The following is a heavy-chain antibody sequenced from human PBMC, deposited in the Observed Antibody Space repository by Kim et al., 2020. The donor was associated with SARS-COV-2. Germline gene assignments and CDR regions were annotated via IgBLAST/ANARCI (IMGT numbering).Heavy chain of an antibody. Sequence: SQTLSLTCAISGDSVSSNSPAWNWIRQSPSRGLEWLGRTYYRSKWYNDYAVAVKSRITITPDTSKNQFSLQLNSVTPEDTAVYYCAREMGPFDYWGQGILVTVSS. D-gene: IGHD1-26*01. J-gene: IGHJ4*02. CDR3: AREMGPFDY. V-gene: IGHV6-1*01. CDR1: GDSVSSNSPA. CDR2: TYYRSKWYN.